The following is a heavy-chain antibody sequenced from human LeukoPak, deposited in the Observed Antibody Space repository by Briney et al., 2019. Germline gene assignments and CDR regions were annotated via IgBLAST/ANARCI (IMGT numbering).Heavy chain of an antibody. CDR1: GYTFTGYY. V-gene: IGHV1-2*02. Sequence: ASVKVSCKASGYTFTGYYMHWVRQAPGQGLEWMGWVNPNSGGTNYAQKFQGRVTMTRDTSISTAYMELSRLRSDDTAVYYCASPHYDSSGYYHWGQGTLATVSS. CDR3: ASPHYDSSGYYH. CDR2: VNPNSGGT. D-gene: IGHD3-22*01. J-gene: IGHJ5*02.